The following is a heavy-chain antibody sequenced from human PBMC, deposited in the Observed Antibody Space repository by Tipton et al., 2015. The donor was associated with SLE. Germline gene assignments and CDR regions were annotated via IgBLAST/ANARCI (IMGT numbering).Heavy chain of an antibody. CDR3: ARDRGGSYNDAFDI. CDR1: GGSFSGYY. Sequence: TLSLTCAVYGGSFSGYYWSWIRQPPGKGLEWIGRIYTSGSTNYNPSLKSRVTISVDTSKNQFSLKLSSVTAADTAVYYCARDRGGSYNDAFDIWGQGTMVTVSS. CDR2: IYTSGST. D-gene: IGHD1-26*01. J-gene: IGHJ3*02. V-gene: IGHV4-4*08.